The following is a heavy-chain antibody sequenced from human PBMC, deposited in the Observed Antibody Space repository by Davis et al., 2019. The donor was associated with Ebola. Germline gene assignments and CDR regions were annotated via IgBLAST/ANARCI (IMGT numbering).Heavy chain of an antibody. CDR1: GGSFSGYY. J-gene: IGHJ5*02. Sequence: SETLSLTCAVYGGSFSGYYWSWIRQPPGKGLEWIGEIIHSGTTNYSPSLKSRVTISVDTSKNQFSLKLSSVTAADTAVYYCARRPLGGNWFDPWGQGTLVTVSS. V-gene: IGHV4-34*12. CDR3: ARRPLGGNWFDP. D-gene: IGHD7-27*01. CDR2: IIHSGTT.